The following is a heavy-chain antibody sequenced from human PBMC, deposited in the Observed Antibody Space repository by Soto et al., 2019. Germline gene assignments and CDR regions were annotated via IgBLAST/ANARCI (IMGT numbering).Heavy chain of an antibody. V-gene: IGHV3-21*01. CDR1: GFTFSSYS. CDR2: ISSSSYI. J-gene: IGHJ6*02. D-gene: IGHD4-4*01. CDR3: ARDRMTTVTSYYGMDV. Sequence: PGGSLRLSCAASGFTFSSYSMNWVRQAPGKGLEWVSSISSSSYIYYADSVKGRFTISRDNAKNSLNLQMNSLRAEDTAVYYCARDRMTTVTSYYGMDVWGQGTTVTVSS.